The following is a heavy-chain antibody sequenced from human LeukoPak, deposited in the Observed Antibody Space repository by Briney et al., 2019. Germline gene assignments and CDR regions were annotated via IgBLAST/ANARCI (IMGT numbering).Heavy chain of an antibody. CDR3: ARGRWQLGEPNYYYYYMDV. CDR1: GGSINTRSYY. CDR2: IYYSGST. J-gene: IGHJ6*03. D-gene: IGHD5-24*01. V-gene: IGHV4-61*05. Sequence: SETLSLTCTVSGGSINTRSYYWGWIRQPPGKGLEWIGYIYYSGSTNYNPSLKSRVTISVDTSKNQFSLKLSSVTAADTAVYYCARGRWQLGEPNYYYYYMDVWGKGTTVTVSS.